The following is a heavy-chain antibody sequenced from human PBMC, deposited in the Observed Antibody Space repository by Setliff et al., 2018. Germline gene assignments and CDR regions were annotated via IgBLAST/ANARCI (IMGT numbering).Heavy chain of an antibody. D-gene: IGHD2-15*01. CDR1: GFTFSSYS. V-gene: IGHV3-49*04. J-gene: IGHJ4*02. CDR2: IRNKAYGGTT. Sequence: GGSLRLSCAGSGFTFSSYSMNWVRQAPGKGLEWVGFIRNKAYGGTTEYAASVKGRFTISRDESKSIAFLHMNDLKTEDTAVYFCTTRGDSSLGYCSGRSCYSGHWGQGTLVTVSS. CDR3: TTRGDSSLGYCSGRSCYSGH.